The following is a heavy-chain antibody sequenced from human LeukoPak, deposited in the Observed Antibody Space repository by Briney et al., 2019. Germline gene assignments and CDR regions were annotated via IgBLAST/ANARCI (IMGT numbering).Heavy chain of an antibody. CDR1: GCSFTTYW. CDR3: ARPSGSYYDNAFDI. Sequence: GESLKISCKGYGCSFTTYWIGWVRQMPGKGLEWMGIIYPGDSDTRYSSSFQGQVTISADKSISTAYLQWSSLKASDTAMYYCARPSGSYYDNAFDIWGQGTMVTISS. V-gene: IGHV5-51*01. CDR2: IYPGDSDT. D-gene: IGHD1-26*01. J-gene: IGHJ3*02.